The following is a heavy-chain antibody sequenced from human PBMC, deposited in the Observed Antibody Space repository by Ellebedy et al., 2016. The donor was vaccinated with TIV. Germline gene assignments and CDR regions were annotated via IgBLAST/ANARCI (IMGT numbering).Heavy chain of an antibody. Sequence: PGGSLRLSCVAPGFSFRSYWMSWVRQAPGKGLEWVANIYQDGSNQFYVDSVKGRFTISRDNANKALFLQMNSLRGEDTAVYYCARRGSYGDYAVQVNSWFDRWGRGTLVTVSS. D-gene: IGHD4-17*01. CDR2: IYQDGSNQ. CDR3: ARRGSYGDYAVQVNSWFDR. V-gene: IGHV3-7*01. CDR1: GFSFRSYW. J-gene: IGHJ5*02.